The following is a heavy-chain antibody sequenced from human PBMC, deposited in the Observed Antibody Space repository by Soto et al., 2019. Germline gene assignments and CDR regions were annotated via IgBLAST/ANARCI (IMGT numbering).Heavy chain of an antibody. Sequence: SETLSLTCAVYGGCFSGYYWCRVRQRPGKGQEWIGEINHSGSTNYNPSLKRRVTISVDTSKTQCSLKLSPVPAPDTAVYYFARAAIEAAGSPWFDPWGQGTLVTVSS. D-gene: IGHD6-13*01. CDR1: GGCFSGYY. J-gene: IGHJ5*02. V-gene: IGHV4-34*01. CDR3: ARAAIEAAGSPWFDP. CDR2: INHSGST.